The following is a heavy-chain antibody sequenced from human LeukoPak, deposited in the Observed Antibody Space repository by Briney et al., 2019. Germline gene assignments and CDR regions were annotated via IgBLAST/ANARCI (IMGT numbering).Heavy chain of an antibody. CDR3: ARERCSSTSCHRISGFRY. CDR1: GGSFSGYY. CDR2: INHSGST. Sequence: SETLSLTCAVYGGSFSGYYWGWIRRPPGKGLEWIGEINHSGSTNYNPSLKSRVTISVDTSKNQFSLKLSSVTAADTAVYYCARERCSSTSCHRISGFRYWGQGTLVTVSS. V-gene: IGHV4-34*01. D-gene: IGHD2-2*01. J-gene: IGHJ4*02.